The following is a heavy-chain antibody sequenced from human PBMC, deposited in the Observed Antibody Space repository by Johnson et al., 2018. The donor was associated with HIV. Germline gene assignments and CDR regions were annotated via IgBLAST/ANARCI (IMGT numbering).Heavy chain of an antibody. CDR1: GFTFSSSG. V-gene: IGHV3-30*18. D-gene: IGHD1-26*01. Sequence: QVQLVESGGGVVQPGRSLRLSCAASGFTFSSSGMHWVRQAPGKGLEWVAVISYDGSNKYYADSVKGRFTISRDNSKNTLYLQMNSLRAEDTAVYYCAKDMRQWELLDAFDIWGQGTMVTVSS. CDR3: AKDMRQWELLDAFDI. J-gene: IGHJ3*02. CDR2: ISYDGSNK.